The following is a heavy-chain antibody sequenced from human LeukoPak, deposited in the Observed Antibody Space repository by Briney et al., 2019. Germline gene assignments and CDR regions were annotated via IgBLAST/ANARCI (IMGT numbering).Heavy chain of an antibody. CDR2: LSYDGSDK. CDR1: GFTFNIYA. J-gene: IGHJ5*02. Sequence: GGSLRLSCAASGFTFNIYAMRWVRQAPGKGLEWVAVLSYDGSDKYYADSVQGRFTISRDNPKNTLYLQMNSLRTEDTAVYYCARAGQLSFNYFDPWGQGTLVTVSS. CDR3: ARAGQLSFNYFDP. D-gene: IGHD4-11*01. V-gene: IGHV3-30*04.